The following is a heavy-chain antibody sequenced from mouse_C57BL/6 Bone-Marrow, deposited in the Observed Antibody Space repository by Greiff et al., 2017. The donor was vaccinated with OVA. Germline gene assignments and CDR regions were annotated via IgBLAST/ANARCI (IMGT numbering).Heavy chain of an antibody. D-gene: IGHD2-4*01. CDR3: ARKQFYYDYEGRFAY. Sequence: QVQLQQSGAELVKPGASVKISCKASGYAFSSYWMNWVKQRPGKGLEWIGQIYPGDGDTNYNGKFKGKATLTADKSSSTAYMQLSSLTSEDSAVYFCARKQFYYDYEGRFAYWGQGTLVTVSA. CDR2: IYPGDGDT. J-gene: IGHJ3*01. V-gene: IGHV1-80*01. CDR1: GYAFSSYW.